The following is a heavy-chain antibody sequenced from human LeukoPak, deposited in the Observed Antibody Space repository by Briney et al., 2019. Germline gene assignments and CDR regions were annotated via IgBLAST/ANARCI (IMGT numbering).Heavy chain of an antibody. V-gene: IGHV1-18*01. Sequence: ASVKVSCKASGGTFSSYAISWVRQAPGQGLEWMGWISAYNGNTNYAQKLQGRVTMTTDTSTSTAYMELRSLRSDDTAVYYCARGIVGAYFDYWGQGTLVTVSS. CDR3: ARGIVGAYFDY. D-gene: IGHD1-26*01. CDR2: ISAYNGNT. J-gene: IGHJ4*02. CDR1: GGTFSSYA.